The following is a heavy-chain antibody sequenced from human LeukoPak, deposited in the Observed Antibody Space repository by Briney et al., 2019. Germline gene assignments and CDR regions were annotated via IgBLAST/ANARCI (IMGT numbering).Heavy chain of an antibody. D-gene: IGHD6-13*01. Sequence: LSQTLSLTCAISGDSVSSNSAAWNWIRPSPSRGLEWLGRTYYRSKWYNDYAVSVKSRITINPDTSKNQFSLQLNSVTPEDTAVYYCARVGGSSWVFDYWGKGTLVTVSS. CDR1: GDSVSSNSAA. V-gene: IGHV6-1*01. J-gene: IGHJ4*02. CDR2: TYYRSKWYN. CDR3: ARVGGSSWVFDY.